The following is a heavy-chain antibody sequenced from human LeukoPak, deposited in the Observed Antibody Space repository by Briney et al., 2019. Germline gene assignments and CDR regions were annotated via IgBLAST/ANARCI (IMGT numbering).Heavy chain of an antibody. CDR1: GGSISSYY. V-gene: IGHV4-59*05. J-gene: IGHJ4*02. CDR3: ARTIAVADIYYFDS. Sequence: PSETLSLTCTVSGGSISSYYWSWIRQPPGKGLEWIGSIYYSGSTYYNPSLKSRVTISVDTSKNQFSLKLSSVTAADTAVYYCARTIAVADIYYFDSWGQGTLVTVS. D-gene: IGHD6-19*01. CDR2: IYYSGST.